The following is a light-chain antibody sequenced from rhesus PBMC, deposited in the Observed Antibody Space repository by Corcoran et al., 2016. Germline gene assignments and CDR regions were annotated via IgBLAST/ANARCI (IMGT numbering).Light chain of an antibody. V-gene: IGKV1-22*01. J-gene: IGKJ4*01. CDR2: RAS. CDR3: QQYIRGPLT. Sequence: DIQMTQSPSSLSASIGDTVTISCRASQRVMSWLAWYQQKQEKAPKLLIYRASHLQSGVPSRFSGSGSGTDFTLTISSLQSEDFATYFCQQYIRGPLTFGGGTKVDLK. CDR1: QRVMSW.